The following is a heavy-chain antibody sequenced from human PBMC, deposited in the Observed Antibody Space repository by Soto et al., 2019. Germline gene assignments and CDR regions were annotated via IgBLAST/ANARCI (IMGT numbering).Heavy chain of an antibody. D-gene: IGHD5-12*01. CDR1: GFTVDDYG. CDR2: INWNGGST. CDR3: ARGATISSPVIDY. J-gene: IGHJ4*02. V-gene: IGHV3-20*04. Sequence: GGSLRLSCAASGFTVDDYGMSWVRQAPGKGLEWVSGINWNGGSTGYADSVKGRFTISRDNAKNSLYLQMNSLRDEDTAVYYSARGATISSPVIDYWGQGTLVTVSS.